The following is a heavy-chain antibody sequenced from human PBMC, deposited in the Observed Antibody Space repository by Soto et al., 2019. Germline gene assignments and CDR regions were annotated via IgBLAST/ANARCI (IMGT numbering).Heavy chain of an antibody. CDR3: ARHAELSPQVVPAANYYYYGMDV. CDR2: IYYSGST. CDR1: GGSISSYY. Sequence: SETLSLTCTVSGGSISSYYWSWIRQPPGKGLEWIGYIYYSGSTNYTPSLKSRVTISVDTSKNQFSLKLSSVTAADTAVYYCARHAELSPQVVPAANYYYYGMDVWGQGTTVTVSS. V-gene: IGHV4-59*08. D-gene: IGHD2-2*01. J-gene: IGHJ6*02.